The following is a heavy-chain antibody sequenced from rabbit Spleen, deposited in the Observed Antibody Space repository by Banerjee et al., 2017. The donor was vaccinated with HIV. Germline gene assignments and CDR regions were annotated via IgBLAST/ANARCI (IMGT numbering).Heavy chain of an antibody. V-gene: IGHV1S45*01. D-gene: IGHD1-1*01. CDR2: IYAGSSGNT. Sequence: QEQLVESGGDLVKPGASLALTCTASGFSLSDGYMMCWVRPAPGKGLEWIACIYAGSSGNTYYASWAKGRFTISKTSTTVDLKMTSLTAADTATYFCARDTSSSFSSYGMDLWGQGTLVTVS. CDR3: ARDTSSSFSSYGMDL. J-gene: IGHJ6*01. CDR1: GFSLSDGYM.